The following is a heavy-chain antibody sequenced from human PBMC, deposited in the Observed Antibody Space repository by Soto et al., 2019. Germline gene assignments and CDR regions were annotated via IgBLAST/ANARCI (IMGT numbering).Heavy chain of an antibody. J-gene: IGHJ6*02. Sequence: SETLSLTCAVYGGSFSGYYWSWIRQPPGKGLEWIGEINHSGSTNYNPSLKSRVTISVDTSKNQFSLKLRSVTAADTAVYYCARDIVVVPAAIRFYYYYYGMDVWGQGTTVTVSS. D-gene: IGHD2-2*01. CDR1: GGSFSGYY. CDR3: ARDIVVVPAAIRFYYYYYGMDV. CDR2: INHSGST. V-gene: IGHV4-34*01.